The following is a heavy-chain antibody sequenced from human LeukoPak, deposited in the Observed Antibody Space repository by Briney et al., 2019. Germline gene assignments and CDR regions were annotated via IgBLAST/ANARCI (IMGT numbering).Heavy chain of an antibody. D-gene: IGHD3-22*01. CDR3: ARRQNSNYYDSSGSDSY. V-gene: IGHV3-13*01. CDR1: GCTFSCYD. Sequence: GGSLRLFCGVCGCTFSCYDMHWVRQPTGKGLEWVSAIGTLGDTDYPDSVKGRFTISRENAKNSLYLQMNNLRAGDTAGYYTARRQNSNYYDSSGSDSYWGQGTLVTVSS. CDR2: IGTLGDT. J-gene: IGHJ4*02.